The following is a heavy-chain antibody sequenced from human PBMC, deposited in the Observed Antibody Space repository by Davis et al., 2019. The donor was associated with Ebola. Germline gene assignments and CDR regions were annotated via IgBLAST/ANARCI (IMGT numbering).Heavy chain of an antibody. J-gene: IGHJ4*02. CDR2: MYSGDTDT. CDR1: GYSFTNYW. CDR3: ARQEALWSVIDY. Sequence: GESLKISCKGSGYSFTNYWIAWVRQMPGKGLEWMGIMYSGDTDTRYSPSFEGHVTISADRSISTAYLQWSSLKASDTAIYFCARQEALWSVIDYWGQGTLVTVSS. D-gene: IGHD3-3*01. V-gene: IGHV5-51*01.